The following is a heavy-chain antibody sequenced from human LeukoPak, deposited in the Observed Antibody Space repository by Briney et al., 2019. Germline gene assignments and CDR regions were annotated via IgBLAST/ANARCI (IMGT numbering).Heavy chain of an antibody. CDR1: GFTFNEYT. Sequence: GGSLRLSCASSGFTFNEYTVHWVRQAPGKSLEWISVISWDGGNTHYADSVKGRFTISRDNAKNSLYLQMNSLRAEDTAVYYCAKEAMTTVTTAKGISDYWGQGTLVTVSS. J-gene: IGHJ4*02. V-gene: IGHV3-43*01. D-gene: IGHD4-17*01. CDR3: AKEAMTTVTTAKGISDY. CDR2: ISWDGGNT.